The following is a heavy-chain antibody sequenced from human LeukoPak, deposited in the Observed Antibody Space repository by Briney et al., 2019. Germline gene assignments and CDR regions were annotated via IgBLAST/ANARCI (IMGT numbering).Heavy chain of an antibody. CDR2: IYTSGSA. J-gene: IGHJ6*02. CDR3: ARLTPVPTDYYYYYGMDV. CDR1: GDSISSYY. V-gene: IGHV4-4*07. Sequence: SETLSLTCTVSGDSISSYYWSWIRQPAGKGLEWIGRIYTSGSANYNPSLKSRVTMSIDTSKNQFSLKLSSVTAADTAVYYCARLTPVPTDYYYYYGMDVWGQGTTVTVSS. D-gene: IGHD2-2*01.